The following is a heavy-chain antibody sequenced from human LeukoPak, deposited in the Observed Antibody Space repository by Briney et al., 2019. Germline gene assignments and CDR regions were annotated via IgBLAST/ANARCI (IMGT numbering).Heavy chain of an antibody. CDR2: ISSSSSYI. CDR1: GFTFTSYT. CDR3: ARDYYGDYYFDY. D-gene: IGHD4-17*01. Sequence: GGSLRLSCAASGFTFTSYTINWVRQAPGKGLEWVSSISSSSSYIYYADSVKGRFTISRDNAKNSLYLQMNSLRAEDTALYYCARDYYGDYYFDYWGQGTLATVSS. V-gene: IGHV3-21*01. J-gene: IGHJ4*02.